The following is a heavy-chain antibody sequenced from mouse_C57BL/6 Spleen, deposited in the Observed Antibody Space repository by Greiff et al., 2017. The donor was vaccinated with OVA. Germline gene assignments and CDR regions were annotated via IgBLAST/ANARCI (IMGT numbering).Heavy chain of an antibody. Sequence: QVQLQQPGAELVKPGASVTLSCKASGYTFTSYWMHWVKQRPGPGLEWIGEIHPNSGSTNYNEKFKSQATLTVDKSSSTAYMQLSSLTSEDSAVYYLARPGSSRNYWGQGTTLTVSS. CDR1: GYTFTSYW. J-gene: IGHJ2*01. D-gene: IGHD1-1*01. CDR2: IHPNSGST. V-gene: IGHV1-64*01. CDR3: ARPGSSRNY.